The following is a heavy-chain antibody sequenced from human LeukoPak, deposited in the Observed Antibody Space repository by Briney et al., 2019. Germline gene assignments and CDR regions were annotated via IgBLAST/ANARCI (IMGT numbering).Heavy chain of an antibody. J-gene: IGHJ6*03. V-gene: IGHV4-59*11. D-gene: IGHD6-13*01. CDR2: TYYSGST. CDR1: GGSISSHY. CDR3: ASALVASGHYYYYMDV. Sequence: PSETLSLTCTVSGGSISSHYWTWIRQPPGKGLEWIGYTYYSGSTNYNPSLKSRVTISLDTSKNQFSLKLTSVTAADTAVYYCASALVASGHYYYYMDVWGKGITVTVSS.